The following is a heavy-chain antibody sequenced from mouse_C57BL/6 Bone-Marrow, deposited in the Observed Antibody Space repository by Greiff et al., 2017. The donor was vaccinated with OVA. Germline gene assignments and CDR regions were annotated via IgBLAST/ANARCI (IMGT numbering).Heavy chain of an antibody. Sequence: QVQLQQSGAELVRPGTSVKVSCKASGYAFTNYLIEWVKQRPGQGLEWIGVINPGSGGNNYNEKFKGKATLTADKSSSTAYMQLSSLTSEDSAVYFCARSYYGSSPWFAYWGQGTLVTVSA. CDR3: ARSYYGSSPWFAY. D-gene: IGHD1-1*01. V-gene: IGHV1-54*01. CDR1: GYAFTNYL. J-gene: IGHJ3*01. CDR2: INPGSGGN.